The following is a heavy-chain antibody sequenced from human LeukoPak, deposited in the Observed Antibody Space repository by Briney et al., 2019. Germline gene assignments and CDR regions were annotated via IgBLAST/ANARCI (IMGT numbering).Heavy chain of an antibody. CDR3: ARENGGRNPSFDY. D-gene: IGHD2-15*01. Sequence: SVKVSCKASGGTFSSYAISWVRQAPGQGLEWMGGIIPIFGTANYAQKFQGRVTITADKSTSTAYMELSSLRSEDTAVYYCARENGGRNPSFDYWGQGTLVTVSS. V-gene: IGHV1-69*06. CDR2: IIPIFGTA. CDR1: GGTFSSYA. J-gene: IGHJ4*02.